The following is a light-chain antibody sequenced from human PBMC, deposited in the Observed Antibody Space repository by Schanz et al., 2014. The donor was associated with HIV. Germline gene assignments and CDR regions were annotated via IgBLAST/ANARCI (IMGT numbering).Light chain of an antibody. CDR2: SAS. CDR3: QQANSFPLT. V-gene: IGKV1-8*01. J-gene: IGKJ3*01. CDR1: QGISGY. Sequence: AIRMTQSPSSFSASTGDRVTIACRASQGISGYLAWFQHKPGKAPKLLIYSASTLQSGVPSRFSGSGFGTSFTLTISSLQPEDFATYYCQQANSFPLTFGPGTKVDIK.